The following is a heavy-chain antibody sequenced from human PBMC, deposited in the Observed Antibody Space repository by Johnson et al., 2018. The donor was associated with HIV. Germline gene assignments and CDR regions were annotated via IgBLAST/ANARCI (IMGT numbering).Heavy chain of an antibody. V-gene: IGHV3-30*02. CDR2: IRYDGSNK. J-gene: IGHJ3*01. CDR3: ARGVSSGYYSNAFDV. D-gene: IGHD3-22*01. Sequence: QVQLVESGGGLVQPGGSLRLSCAASGFTFSSYWMSWVRQAPGKGLEWVAFIRYDGSNKYYADSVKGRFTISRDNSKNTLYLQMNSLRAEDTALYYCARGVSSGYYSNAFDVWGQGTMATVSS. CDR1: GFTFSSYW.